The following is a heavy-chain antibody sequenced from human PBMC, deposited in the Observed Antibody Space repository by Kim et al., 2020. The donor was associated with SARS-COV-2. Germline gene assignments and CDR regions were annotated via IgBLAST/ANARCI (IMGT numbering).Heavy chain of an antibody. Sequence: GESLKISCKGSGYSFTSYWIGWVRQMPGKGLEWMGMIYPGDSDTRYSPSFQGQVTFSADKSVSTAYLQWSSLKASDTAIHYCARLGDYGDSFIQYWGQGTLVTVSS. CDR1: GYSFTSYW. J-gene: IGHJ1*01. V-gene: IGHV5-51*01. CDR3: ARLGDYGDSFIQY. D-gene: IGHD4-17*01. CDR2: IYPGDSDT.